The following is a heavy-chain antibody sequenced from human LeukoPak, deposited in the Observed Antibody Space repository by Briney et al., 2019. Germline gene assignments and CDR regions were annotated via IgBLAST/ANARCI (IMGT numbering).Heavy chain of an antibody. CDR1: GFTFSSYW. D-gene: IGHD1-26*01. Sequence: PGGSLRLSCAASGFTFSSYWMSWVRQAPGKGLEWVANIKQDGSEKYYVDSVKGRFTISRDNAKNSLYLQMNSLRAEYTGVYYCGGEVVGATTNCDYWGQGTLV. CDR2: IKQDGSEK. CDR3: GGEVVGATTNCDY. V-gene: IGHV3-7*01. J-gene: IGHJ4*02.